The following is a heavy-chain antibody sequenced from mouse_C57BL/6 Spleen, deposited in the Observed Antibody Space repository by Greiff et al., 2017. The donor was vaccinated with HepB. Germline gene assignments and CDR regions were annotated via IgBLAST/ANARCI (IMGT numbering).Heavy chain of an antibody. CDR2: IRNKANNHAT. CDR1: GFTFSDAW. CDR3: TRNYGSSYSYWYFDV. J-gene: IGHJ1*03. D-gene: IGHD1-1*01. Sequence: EVQLVESGGGLVQPGGSMKLSCAASGFTFSDAWMDWVRQSPEKGLEWVAEIRNKANNHATYYAESVKGRFTISRDDSKSSVYLQMNSLRAEDTGIYYCTRNYGSSYSYWYFDVWGTGTTVTVSS. V-gene: IGHV6-6*01.